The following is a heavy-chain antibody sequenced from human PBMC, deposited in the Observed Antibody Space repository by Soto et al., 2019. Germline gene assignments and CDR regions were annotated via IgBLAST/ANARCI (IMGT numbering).Heavy chain of an antibody. J-gene: IGHJ3*02. CDR1: GDSISSSNW. V-gene: IGHV4-4*02. CDR2: VYHSGST. D-gene: IGHD1-1*01. CDR3: ARATRSDALDI. Sequence: QVQLQESGPGLVKPSGTLSLTCAVSGDSISSSNWWSWVRQPPGKGLEWIGEVYHSGSTNYNPSLKSXXTXSXXKSKNQCSLMLSSVTAADTAIYYCARATRSDALDIWGQGTLVTVSS.